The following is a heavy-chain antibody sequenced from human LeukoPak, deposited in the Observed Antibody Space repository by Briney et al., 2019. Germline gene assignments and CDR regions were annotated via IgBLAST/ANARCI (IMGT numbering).Heavy chain of an antibody. CDR2: IYYSGST. D-gene: IGHD3-10*01. J-gene: IGHJ4*02. CDR3: SRHAKTYYGSGSYSTNFDY. CDR1: GGSISSYY. V-gene: IGHV4-59*08. Sequence: PSETLSLTCTVSGGSISSYYWSWIRQPPGKGLEWIGYIYYSGSTNYNPSLKSRVTISVDTSKNQSSLKLSSVTAADTPVYYCSRHAKTYYGSGSYSTNFDYWGQGTLVTVSS.